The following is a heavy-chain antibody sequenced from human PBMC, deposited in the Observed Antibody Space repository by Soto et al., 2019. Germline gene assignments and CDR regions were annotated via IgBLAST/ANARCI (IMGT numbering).Heavy chain of an antibody. D-gene: IGHD3-3*01. Sequence: QVELVQSGTEVKKPGASVKIPCKASAYTFTDYAIHWLRQAPGHRLERMGWINAGNGDTKYSQKFQGRVTITRDTSANTAYMGMTNLTSEDTALYFCARSVTIFGVVSDTPFDLWGRGSLVSVSS. V-gene: IGHV1-3*01. J-gene: IGHJ2*01. CDR2: INAGNGDT. CDR1: AYTFTDYA. CDR3: ARSVTIFGVVSDTPFDL.